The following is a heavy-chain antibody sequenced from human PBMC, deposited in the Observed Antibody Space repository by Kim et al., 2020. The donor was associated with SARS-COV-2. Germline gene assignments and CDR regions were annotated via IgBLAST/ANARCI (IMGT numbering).Heavy chain of an antibody. J-gene: IGHJ5*02. V-gene: IGHV4-39*01. CDR2: IYYSGST. CDR1: GGSISSSSYY. Sequence: SETLSLTCTVSGGSISSSSYYWGWIRQPPGKGLEWIESIYYSGSTYYNPSLKSRVTISVDTSKNQFSLKLSSVTAADTAVYYCARIGYCSSTSCYRNWFDPWGQGTLVTVSS. D-gene: IGHD2-2*03. CDR3: ARIGYCSSTSCYRNWFDP.